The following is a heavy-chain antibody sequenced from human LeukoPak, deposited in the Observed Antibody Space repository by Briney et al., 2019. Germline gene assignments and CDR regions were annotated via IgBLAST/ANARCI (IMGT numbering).Heavy chain of an antibody. Sequence: PVASVKVSCKASGGTFSSYGISWVRQAPGQGLEWMGWISAYNGNTNYAQKLQGRVTMTTDTSTSTAYMELRSLRSDDTAVYYCARGPSDFWSGYYFGYWGQGTLVTVSS. D-gene: IGHD3-3*01. CDR1: GGTFSSYG. CDR2: ISAYNGNT. CDR3: ARGPSDFWSGYYFGY. V-gene: IGHV1-18*01. J-gene: IGHJ4*02.